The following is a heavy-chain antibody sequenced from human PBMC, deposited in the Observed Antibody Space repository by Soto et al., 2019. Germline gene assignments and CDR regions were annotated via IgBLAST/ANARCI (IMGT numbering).Heavy chain of an antibody. CDR1: GGSISSYY. J-gene: IGHJ5*02. V-gene: IGHV4-59*01. CDR2: IYYSGST. Sequence: QVQLQESGPGLVKPSETLSLTCTVSGGSISSYYWSWIRQPPGKGLEWIGYIYYSGSTNYNPSLKSRVTISVDTSKNQFSLKLSSVTAADTAVYYCARVKLTEYQLLGPRRGWFDPWGQGTLVTVSS. D-gene: IGHD2-2*01. CDR3: ARVKLTEYQLLGPRRGWFDP.